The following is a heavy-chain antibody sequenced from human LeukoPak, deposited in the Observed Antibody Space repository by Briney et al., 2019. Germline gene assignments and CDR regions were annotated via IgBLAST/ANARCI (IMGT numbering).Heavy chain of an antibody. CDR2: IRYDGSNK. V-gene: IGHV3-30*02. D-gene: IGHD5-18*01. J-gene: IGHJ6*03. CDR1: GFTFSSYG. Sequence: PGGSLRLSCAASGFTFSSYGMHWVRQAPGKGLEWVAFIRYDGSNKYYADSVKGRFTISRDNSKNTLYLQMNSLRAEDTAVYYCAKGPGAWIQLYYYMDVWGKGTTVTISS. CDR3: AKGPGAWIQLYYYMDV.